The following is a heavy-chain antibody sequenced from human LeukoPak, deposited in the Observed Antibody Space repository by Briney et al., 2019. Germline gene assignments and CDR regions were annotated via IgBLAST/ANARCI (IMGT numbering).Heavy chain of an antibody. J-gene: IGHJ4*02. D-gene: IGHD5-18*01. CDR2: MYYTGVS. V-gene: IGHV4-59*01. CDR1: GGSISSYH. CDR3: TTVKRGDIFGYFDF. Sequence: SETLSLTCTFSGGSISSYHWNWIRQTPGKGLEWIGYMYYTGVSNYNPSLKSRVAISVDSSKNQFSLKVTSVTAADTAIYYCTTVKRGDIFGYFDFWGQGALVTVSS.